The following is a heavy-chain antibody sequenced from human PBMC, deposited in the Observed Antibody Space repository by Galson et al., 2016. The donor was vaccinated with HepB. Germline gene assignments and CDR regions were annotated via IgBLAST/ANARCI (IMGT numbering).Heavy chain of an antibody. CDR1: GYTFTTYG. J-gene: IGHJ5*02. CDR3: ARAGGGSTWYYLKNNWFDP. V-gene: IGHV1-18*01. CDR2: ISAYNGNT. D-gene: IGHD6-13*01. Sequence: SVKVSCKASGYTFTTYGINWVRQAPGQGLEWMGWISAYNGNTNYAQKFQGRVTMTTDTSTNTAYMELRSLTSDDTAVYYCARAGGGSTWYYLKNNWFDPWGQGTLVTVSS.